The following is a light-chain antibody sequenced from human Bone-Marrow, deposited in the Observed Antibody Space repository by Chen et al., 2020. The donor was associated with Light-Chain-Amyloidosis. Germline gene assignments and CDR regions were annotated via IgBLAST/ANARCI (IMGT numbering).Light chain of an antibody. J-gene: IGLJ2*01. Sequence: SYELTQPPSVPVCPGQTARTTCSGEDLPTKYAYWYQQKPGQAPVLVIHRDTERPSGISERFSGSSSGTTATLTISGVQAEDEADYHCQSADSSGTYEVIFGGGTKLTVL. CDR2: RDT. V-gene: IGLV3-25*03. CDR3: QSADSSGTYEVI. CDR1: DLPTKY.